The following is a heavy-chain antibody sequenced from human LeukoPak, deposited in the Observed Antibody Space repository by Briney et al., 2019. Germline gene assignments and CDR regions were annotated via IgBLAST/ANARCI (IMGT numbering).Heavy chain of an antibody. Sequence: PGGSLRLSCVASGFTFSYYWVTWVRQAPGKGLEWVANIKPDGSAQYYADSVRGRFTISRDSAKNSVFLQMNSLRAEDTAIYYCARVAVAGPTGWFDSWGPGTLVSVSA. V-gene: IGHV3-7*01. J-gene: IGHJ5*01. CDR1: GFTFSYYW. CDR2: IKPDGSAQ. D-gene: IGHD6-19*01. CDR3: ARVAVAGPTGWFDS.